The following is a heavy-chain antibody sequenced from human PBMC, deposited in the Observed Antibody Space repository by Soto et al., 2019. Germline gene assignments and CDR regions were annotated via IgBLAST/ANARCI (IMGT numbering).Heavy chain of an antibody. CDR1: GGSISSGGYY. CDR2: IYYSGST. CDR3: ARSGYSYGPDPLLY. D-gene: IGHD5-18*01. V-gene: IGHV4-31*03. Sequence: SDTLSLTCTVSGGSISSGGYYWSWIRQHPGRGLEWIGYIYYSGSTYYNPSLKSRVTISVDTSKNQFSLKLSSVTAADTAVYYCARSGYSYGPDPLLYWGQGTLVTVS. J-gene: IGHJ4*02.